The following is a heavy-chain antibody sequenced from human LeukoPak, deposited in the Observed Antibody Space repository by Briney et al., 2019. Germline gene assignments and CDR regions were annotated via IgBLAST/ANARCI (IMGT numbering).Heavy chain of an antibody. CDR1: GFTFRSYW. J-gene: IGHJ4*02. CDR3: AKDRGKGSLDY. V-gene: IGHV3-7*03. CDR2: INQDGSER. D-gene: IGHD3-10*01. Sequence: GGSLRLSCEASGFTFRSYWMSWVRQAPGKGLEWVAKINQDGSERNYVDSVKGRFTISRDNAKNSLYLQMNSLRAEDTAVYYCAKDRGKGSLDYWGQGTLVTVSS.